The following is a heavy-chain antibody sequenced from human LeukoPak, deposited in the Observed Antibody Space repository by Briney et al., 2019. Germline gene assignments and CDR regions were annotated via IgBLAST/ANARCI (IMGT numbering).Heavy chain of an antibody. D-gene: IGHD3-22*01. V-gene: IGHV4-39*07. CDR1: GGSISSSSYY. CDR2: IYYSGST. CDR3: ARDPPNNGYDFDY. Sequence: SETLSLTCTVSGGSISSSSYYWGWIRQPPGKGLEWIGSIYYSGSTYYNPSLKSRVTISVDTSKNQFSLKLSSVTAADTAVYYCARDPPNNGYDFDYWGQGILVTVSS. J-gene: IGHJ4*02.